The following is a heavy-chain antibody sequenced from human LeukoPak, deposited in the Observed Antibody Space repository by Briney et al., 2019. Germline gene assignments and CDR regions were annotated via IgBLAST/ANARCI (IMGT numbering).Heavy chain of an antibody. CDR3: ASEINWGSGAFDV. D-gene: IGHD7-27*01. V-gene: IGHV3-7*01. CDR2: IKEYGSEK. CDR1: GFLFSNYW. Sequence: GESLKISCAGSGFLFSNYWMTWVRQAPGQGQEWGANIKEYGSEKYYVDSMKGRFTISRDNAKNSLYLQMNRLRAEDTAGYYCASEINWGSGAFDVWGQGTMVTVSS. J-gene: IGHJ3*01.